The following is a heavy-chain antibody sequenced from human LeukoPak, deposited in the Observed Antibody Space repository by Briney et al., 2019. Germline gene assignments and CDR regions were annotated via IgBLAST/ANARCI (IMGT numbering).Heavy chain of an antibody. J-gene: IGHJ3*01. CDR3: ARSDGYGLVGT. D-gene: IGHD5-18*01. Sequence: PSETLSLTCTVSGGSISSYYWSWIRQPPGKGLEWIGSIYYSGSTYYNPSLKSRVTISVDTSKNQFSLKLSSVTAADTAVYYCARSDGYGLVGTWGQGTMVTVSS. V-gene: IGHV4-39*07. CDR1: GGSISSYY. CDR2: IYYSGST.